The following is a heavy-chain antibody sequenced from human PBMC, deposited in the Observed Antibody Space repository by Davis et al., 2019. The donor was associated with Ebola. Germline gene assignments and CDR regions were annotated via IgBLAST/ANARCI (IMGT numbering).Heavy chain of an antibody. D-gene: IGHD2-2*01. Sequence: SVTVSCKASGGTFSSYAISWVRQAPGQGLEWMGGIIPIFGTANYAQKFQGRVTITADESTSTAYMELSSLRSEDTAVYYCARVVGDIVVVPGGAFDIWGQGTMVTVSS. J-gene: IGHJ3*02. CDR2: IIPIFGTA. CDR3: ARVVGDIVVVPGGAFDI. CDR1: GGTFSSYA. V-gene: IGHV1-69*13.